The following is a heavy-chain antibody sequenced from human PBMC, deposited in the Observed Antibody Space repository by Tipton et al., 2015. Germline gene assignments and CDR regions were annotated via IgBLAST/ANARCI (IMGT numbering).Heavy chain of an antibody. V-gene: IGHV4-61*08. CDR3: SAAGTSFDH. Sequence: TLSLTCTVSGGTVTSGGDYWNWIRQPPGKGLEWIGYVYYTGRTNYNPTLKGRVATSTDTSKNQFYLRLTSVTAADTAVYYCSAAGTSFDHWGQGSLVTVSS. D-gene: IGHD6-13*01. CDR1: GGTVTSGGDY. J-gene: IGHJ4*02. CDR2: VYYTGRT.